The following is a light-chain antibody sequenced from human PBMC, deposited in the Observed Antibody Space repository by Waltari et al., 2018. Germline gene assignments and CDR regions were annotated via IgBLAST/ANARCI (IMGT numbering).Light chain of an antibody. CDR1: QGISTY. CDR3: QKYNSALLT. J-gene: IGKJ4*01. Sequence: DIQMTQSPSSLSASVGDRVTITCRASQGISTYLAWYQQKPGKVPKRLIYAASTLQSGVPSRFSGSGSGTDFTLTISSLQPEDVATDYCQKYNSALLTFGGGTKVEIK. CDR2: AAS. V-gene: IGKV1-27*01.